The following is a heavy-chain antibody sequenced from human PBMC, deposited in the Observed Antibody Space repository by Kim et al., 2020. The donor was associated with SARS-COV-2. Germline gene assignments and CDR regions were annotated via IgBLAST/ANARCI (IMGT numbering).Heavy chain of an antibody. D-gene: IGHD2-21*01. CDR2: ISGDGGST. CDR3: AKDKAYQYSYYYYMDV. V-gene: IGHV3-43*02. Sequence: GGSLRLSCAASGFTFDDYAMHWVRQAPGKGLEWVSLISGDGGSTYYADSVKGRFTISRDNSKNSLYLQMNSLRTEDTALYYCAKDKAYQYSYYYYMDVWGKGTTVTVSS. J-gene: IGHJ6*03. CDR1: GFTFDDYA.